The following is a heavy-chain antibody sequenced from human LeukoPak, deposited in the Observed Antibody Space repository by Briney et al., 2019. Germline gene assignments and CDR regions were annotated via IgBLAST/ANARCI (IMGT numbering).Heavy chain of an antibody. D-gene: IGHD3-10*01. J-gene: IGHJ4*02. CDR3: AKDLSPAMVRGVFDY. CDR2: IRYDGSNK. CDR1: GFTFSSYD. Sequence: GGSLRLSCAASGFTFSSYDMHWVRQAPGKGLEGVAFIRYDGSNKYYADSVKGRFTISRDNSKNTLYLQMNSLRAEDTAVYYCAKDLSPAMVRGVFDYWGQGTLVSVSS. V-gene: IGHV3-30*02.